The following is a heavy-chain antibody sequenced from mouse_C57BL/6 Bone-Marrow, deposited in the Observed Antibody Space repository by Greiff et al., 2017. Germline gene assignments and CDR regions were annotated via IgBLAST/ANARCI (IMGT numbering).Heavy chain of an antibody. CDR1: GFTFTDYY. D-gene: IGHD2-1*01. Sequence: DVHLVESGGGLVQPGGSLSLSCAASGFTFTDYYMSWVRQPPGKALEWLGFIRNKANGYTTEYSASVKGRFTISRDNSQSILYLQMNALRAEDSATYYCARDHGNPRYVDYWGQGTTLTVSS. J-gene: IGHJ2*01. CDR2: IRNKANGYTT. V-gene: IGHV7-3*01. CDR3: ARDHGNPRYVDY.